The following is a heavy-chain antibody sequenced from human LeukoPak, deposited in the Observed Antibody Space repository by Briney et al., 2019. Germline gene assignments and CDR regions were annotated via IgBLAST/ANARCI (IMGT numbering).Heavy chain of an antibody. J-gene: IGHJ6*02. V-gene: IGHV1-69*13. CDR2: IIPIFGTA. D-gene: IGHD3-3*01. CDR3: ARVYPGDDFWSGYYIRNQNYYYYGMDV. Sequence: SXXVXCXAXXGTFSSYAISWVRQAPGQGLEWMGGIIPIFGTANYAQKFQGRVTITADESTSTAYMELSSLRSEDTAVYYCARVYPGDDFWSGYYIRNQNYYYYGMDVWSQGTTVTVSS. CDR1: XGTFSSYA.